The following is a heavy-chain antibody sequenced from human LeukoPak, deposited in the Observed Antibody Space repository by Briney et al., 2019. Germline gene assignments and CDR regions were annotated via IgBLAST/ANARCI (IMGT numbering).Heavy chain of an antibody. D-gene: IGHD3-22*01. V-gene: IGHV3-21*01. CDR1: GFTFSSYS. CDR2: ISSSSSYI. J-gene: IGHJ4*02. CDR3: ARALDYYDSSGYYYPDY. Sequence: GGSLRLSCAASGFTFSSYSMNWVRQAPWKGLEWVSSISSSSSYIYYADSVKGRFTISRDNAKNSLYLQMNSLRAEDTAVYYCARALDYYDSSGYYYPDYWGQGTLVTVSS.